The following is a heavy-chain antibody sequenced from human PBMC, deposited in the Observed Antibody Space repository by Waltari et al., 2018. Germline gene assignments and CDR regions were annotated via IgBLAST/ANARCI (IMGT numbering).Heavy chain of an antibody. CDR2: VSKSGGDT. J-gene: IGHJ3*02. Sequence: EVQLLESGGGLVQPGGSLRLSCAASGFTFSSYAMGWVRQAPGKGLEWVSAVSKSGGDTYSADSVKGRFTISRDNSKNTLYLQMNSLRAEDTAVYYCAKRAIVVVTVDAFDIWGQGTMVTVSS. D-gene: IGHD2-21*02. CDR3: AKRAIVVVTVDAFDI. CDR1: GFTFSSYA. V-gene: IGHV3-23*01.